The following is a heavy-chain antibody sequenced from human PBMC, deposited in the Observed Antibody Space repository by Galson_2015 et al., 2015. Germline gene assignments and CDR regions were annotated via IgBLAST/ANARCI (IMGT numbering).Heavy chain of an antibody. Sequence: QWVRQARGPRLEWIGWIVVGSGNTNYAQKFLERVTITRDMSTSTAYMELSSLRSEDTAVYYCAADVRDSSSWYFDYWGQGTLVTVSS. V-gene: IGHV1-58*01. CDR2: IVVGSGNT. J-gene: IGHJ4*02. CDR3: AADVRDSSSWYFDY. D-gene: IGHD6-13*01.